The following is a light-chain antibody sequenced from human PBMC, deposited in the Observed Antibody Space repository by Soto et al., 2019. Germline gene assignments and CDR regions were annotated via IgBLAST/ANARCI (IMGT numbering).Light chain of an antibody. CDR3: AAWYDNVNGPV. CDR1: SSNIGRNT. J-gene: IGLJ3*02. V-gene: IGLV1-44*01. CDR2: SNN. Sequence: QSVLTQPPSASATPGQTVTISCSGGSSNIGRNTVNWYQQVPGTAPKLLIYSNNQRPSGVPDRFSGSKSGTSASLAISGLQSEDEADYYCAAWYDNVNGPVFGGGTKLTVL.